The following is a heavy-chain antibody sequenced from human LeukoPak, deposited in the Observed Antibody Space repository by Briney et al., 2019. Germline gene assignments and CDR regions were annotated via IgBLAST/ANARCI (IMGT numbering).Heavy chain of an antibody. Sequence: GGSLRLSCAASGFTFSHYWMTWVRQAPGKGLEWVANIKEDGSETYYVDSVKGRFTISRDNGKNSLCLQMNSLRAEDTAVYYCARDYHSSGSDYWGQGTLVTVSS. CDR1: GFTFSHYW. CDR2: IKEDGSET. CDR3: ARDYHSSGSDY. D-gene: IGHD6-19*01. J-gene: IGHJ4*02. V-gene: IGHV3-7*01.